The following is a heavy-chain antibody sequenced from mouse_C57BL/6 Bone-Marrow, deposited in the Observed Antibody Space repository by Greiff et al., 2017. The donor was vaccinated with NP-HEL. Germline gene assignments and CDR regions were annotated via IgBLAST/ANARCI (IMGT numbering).Heavy chain of an antibody. V-gene: IGHV5-17*01. CDR3: ARIYYGSSLYAMDY. Sequence: EVHLVESGGGLVKPGGSLKLSCAASGFTFSDYGMHWVRQAPEEGLEWVAYISSGSRTIYYADTVKGRFTISRDNAKNTLFLQMTSLRSEDTAMYYCARIYYGSSLYAMDYWGQGTSVTVSS. J-gene: IGHJ4*01. D-gene: IGHD1-1*01. CDR1: GFTFSDYG. CDR2: ISSGSRTI.